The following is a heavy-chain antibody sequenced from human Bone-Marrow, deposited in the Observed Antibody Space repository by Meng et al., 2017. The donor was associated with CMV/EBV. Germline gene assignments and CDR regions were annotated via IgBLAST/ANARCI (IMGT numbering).Heavy chain of an antibody. CDR1: GFTFSSYA. CDR2: ISGSGGST. V-gene: IGHV3-23*01. CDR3: VGERGGVGGWFEFDS. D-gene: IGHD6-19*01. J-gene: IGHJ4*02. Sequence: GESLKISCAASGFTFSSYAMSWVRQAPGKGLEWVSAISGSGGSTYYPDSVKGRFSISRDNAKNSFYLQMNSLRAGDTAVYYCVGERGGVGGWFEFDSWGQGTLVTVSS.